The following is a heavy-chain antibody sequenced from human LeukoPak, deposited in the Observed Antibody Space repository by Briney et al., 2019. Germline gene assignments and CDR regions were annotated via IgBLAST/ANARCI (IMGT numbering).Heavy chain of an antibody. CDR2: IYHSGST. J-gene: IGHJ4*02. CDR3: AVTIVVIPAASTYYIDY. Sequence: SETLSLTCAVSGYSISSGYYWGWIRQPPGKGLEWIGSIYHSGSTYYNPSLKSRVTISVDTSKNQFSLKLSSVAAADTAVYYCAVTIVVIPAASTYYIDYWGQGTLVTVSS. CDR1: GYSISSGYY. D-gene: IGHD2-2*01. V-gene: IGHV4-38-2*01.